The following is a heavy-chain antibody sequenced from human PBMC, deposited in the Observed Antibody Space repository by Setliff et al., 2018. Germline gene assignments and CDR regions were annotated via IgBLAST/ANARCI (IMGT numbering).Heavy chain of an antibody. CDR3: ARDPLGEIAVAGHDAFDI. D-gene: IGHD6-19*01. V-gene: IGHV4-39*07. J-gene: IGHJ3*02. Sequence: SETLSLTCTVSGGSISSSSYYWGWLRQPPGKGLEWIGSIYYSGSTYYNPSLKSRVTISVDTSKNQFSLKLSSVTAADTAVYYCARDPLGEIAVAGHDAFDIWGQGTMVTVSS. CDR2: IYYSGST. CDR1: GGSISSSSYY.